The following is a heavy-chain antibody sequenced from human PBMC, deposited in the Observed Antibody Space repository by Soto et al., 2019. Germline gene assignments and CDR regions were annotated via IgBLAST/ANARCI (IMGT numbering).Heavy chain of an antibody. J-gene: IGHJ2*01. D-gene: IGHD1-26*01. CDR2: ISYDGINK. CDR3: ARSPQPTRGIHWYFDL. CDR1: GFTFNTYG. Sequence: QVQLVESGGGVVQPGRSGGLSCAASGFTFNTYGMHWVRQAPGKGLEWVAAISYDGINKYYVDSVKGRFTISRDNSKNTLYVQMNSLRAEDTALYYCARSPQPTRGIHWYFDLWGRGILVTVSS. V-gene: IGHV3-30*03.